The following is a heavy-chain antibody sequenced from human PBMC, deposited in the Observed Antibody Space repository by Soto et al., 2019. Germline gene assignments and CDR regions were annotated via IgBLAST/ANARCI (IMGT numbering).Heavy chain of an antibody. V-gene: IGHV3-30-3*01. D-gene: IGHD6-19*01. CDR1: GFTFSNYA. J-gene: IGHJ5*02. CDR3: ASEQS. Sequence: QVQLVESGGGVVQPGRSLRLSCAASGFTFSNYATYWVRQAPGKGLEWVAVISYDGSIKYYADSVKGRFTISRDNSKNTLYLQMNSLGAEDTAVYYCASEQSWGQGTLVTVSS. CDR2: ISYDGSIK.